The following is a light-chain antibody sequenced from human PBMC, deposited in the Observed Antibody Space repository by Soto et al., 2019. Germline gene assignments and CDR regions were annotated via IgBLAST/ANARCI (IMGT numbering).Light chain of an antibody. J-gene: IGKJ1*01. CDR2: GAS. CDR1: QSVSSSY. CDR3: QQYGSSPWT. V-gene: IGKV3-20*01. Sequence: IVFTQSPGTLSLSPGERDTLSCRASQSVSSSYLAWYQQKPGQAPRLLIYGASSRATGIPDRFSGSGSGTDFTLTISRLEPEDFAVYYCQQYGSSPWTFGQGTKVDIK.